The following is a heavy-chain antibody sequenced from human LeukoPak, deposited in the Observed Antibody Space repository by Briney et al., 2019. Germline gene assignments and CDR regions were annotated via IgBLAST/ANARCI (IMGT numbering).Heavy chain of an antibody. CDR2: VFNSGNT. Sequence: SETLSLTCTVSGGSIRSDDYYWGWIRQSPEKRLEWIGNVFNSGNTHYNPSLKSRVSISVDTSKNQFSLKLSSVTAADTAVYYCARDRLYGSGSYMGYWGQGTLVTVSS. J-gene: IGHJ4*02. CDR3: ARDRLYGSGSYMGY. CDR1: GGSIRSDDYY. V-gene: IGHV4-39*07. D-gene: IGHD3-10*01.